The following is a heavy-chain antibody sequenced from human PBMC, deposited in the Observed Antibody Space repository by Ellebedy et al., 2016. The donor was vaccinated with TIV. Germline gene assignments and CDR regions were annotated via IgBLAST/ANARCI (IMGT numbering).Heavy chain of an antibody. J-gene: IGHJ5*02. V-gene: IGHV4-61*02. Sequence: SETLSLXXSVSGGPISSGRFYWNWIRQPAGKGLEWLGRIYTTGGVDYNPSLKGRITMSIDTSKNQLPLRLTSVTAADTAVYYCARGRGINGTTHHFGFDPWGQGTLVTVSS. D-gene: IGHD1-14*01. CDR1: GGPISSGRFY. CDR3: ARGRGINGTTHHFGFDP. CDR2: IYTTGGV.